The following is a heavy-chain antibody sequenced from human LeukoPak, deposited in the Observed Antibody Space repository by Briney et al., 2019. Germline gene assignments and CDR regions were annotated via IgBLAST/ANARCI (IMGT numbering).Heavy chain of an antibody. J-gene: IGHJ4*02. CDR2: IYTSGST. Sequence: SETLSLTCTVSGGSISSYYWSWIRQPAGKGLEWIGRIYTSGSTNYNPSLKSRVTMSVDTSKNQFSLKLSSVTAADTAVYYCARDNWNDASGYFDYWGQGTLVTVSS. D-gene: IGHD1-20*01. V-gene: IGHV4-4*07. CDR3: ARDNWNDASGYFDY. CDR1: GGSISSYY.